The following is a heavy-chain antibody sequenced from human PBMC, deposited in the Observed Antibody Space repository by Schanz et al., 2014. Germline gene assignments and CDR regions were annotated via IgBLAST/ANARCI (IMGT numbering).Heavy chain of an antibody. CDR2: ISGSGGST. CDR3: ARDGDFDY. CDR1: GFTFSSYT. V-gene: IGHV3-23*01. Sequence: EVQLLESGGGLVRPGGSLRLSCAASGFTFSSYTMNWVRQAPGKGLEWVSAISGSGGSTVYADSVKGRFTISRDNSKNTLFLQMSSLRAEDTAVYYCARDGDFDYWGQGTRVTVSS. J-gene: IGHJ4*02.